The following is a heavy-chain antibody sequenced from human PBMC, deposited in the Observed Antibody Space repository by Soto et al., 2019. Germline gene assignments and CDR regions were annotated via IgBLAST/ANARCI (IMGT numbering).Heavy chain of an antibody. CDR1: GYTFTGYY. V-gene: IGHV1-2*04. Sequence: GASLKVSCKASGYTFTGYYMHWVRQAPGQGLEWMGWINPNSGGTNYAQKFQGWVTMTRDTSISTAYVELSRLRSDDTAVYYCAREGPHSSGWYETPLYYGMDVWGQGTTVTVSS. D-gene: IGHD6-19*01. J-gene: IGHJ6*02. CDR3: AREGPHSSGWYETPLYYGMDV. CDR2: INPNSGGT.